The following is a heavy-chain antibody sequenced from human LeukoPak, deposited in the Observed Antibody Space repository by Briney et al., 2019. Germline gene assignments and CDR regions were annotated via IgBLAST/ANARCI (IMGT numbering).Heavy chain of an antibody. CDR1: GFSFSSYE. CDR2: ISSSGSII. V-gene: IGHV3-48*03. Sequence: QPGRSLRLSCAASGFSFSSYEIHWVRQAPGKGLEWVSHISSSGSIIHYADSLKGRFTISRDNAKNSAYLQMSGLRAEDTAVYYCARAGFYDTTFDPWGQGTLVTVSS. D-gene: IGHD3-16*01. J-gene: IGHJ5*02. CDR3: ARAGFYDTTFDP.